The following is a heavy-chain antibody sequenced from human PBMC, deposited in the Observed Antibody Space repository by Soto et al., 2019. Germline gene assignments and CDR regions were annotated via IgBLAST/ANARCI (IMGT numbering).Heavy chain of an antibody. CDR1: GGTFSSYA. Sequence: GASVKVSCKASGGTFSSYAISWVRQAPGQGLEWMGGIIPIFGTANYAQKFQGRVTITADESTSTAYMELSSLRSEDTAVYYCAGVVVVPAAIPTNNWFDPWGQGTLVTVSS. J-gene: IGHJ5*02. CDR2: IIPIFGTA. V-gene: IGHV1-69*13. D-gene: IGHD2-2*02. CDR3: AGVVVVPAAIPTNNWFDP.